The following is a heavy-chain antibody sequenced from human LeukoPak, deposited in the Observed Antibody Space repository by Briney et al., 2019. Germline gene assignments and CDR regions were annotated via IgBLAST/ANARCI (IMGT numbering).Heavy chain of an antibody. CDR1: GFTFSSYS. CDR3: AKVSRGEPNDY. Sequence: GSLRLSCAASGFTFSSYSMNWVRQAPGKGLEWVSAISGSGGRTHYADSVKGRFTISRDNSKNTMYLQMNSLRAEDTATYYSAKVSRGEPNDYWGQGTLVTVSS. J-gene: IGHJ4*02. V-gene: IGHV3-23*01. D-gene: IGHD4-17*01. CDR2: ISGSGGRT.